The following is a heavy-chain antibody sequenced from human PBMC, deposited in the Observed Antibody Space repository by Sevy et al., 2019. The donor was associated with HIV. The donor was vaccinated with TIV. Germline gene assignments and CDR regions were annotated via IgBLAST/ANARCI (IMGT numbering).Heavy chain of an antibody. CDR2: ISSRSSFT. CDR1: GFTFGDYY. J-gene: IGHJ3*01. V-gene: IGHV3-11*06. CDR3: ARGAYAV. Sequence: GGSLRLSCVGSGFTFGDYYISWIRQAPGKGLECVAYISSRSSFTNYTDSVRGRFTISRDNAKNEVFLQMNSLRAEDTGVYYCARGAYAVWGQGTTVTVSS.